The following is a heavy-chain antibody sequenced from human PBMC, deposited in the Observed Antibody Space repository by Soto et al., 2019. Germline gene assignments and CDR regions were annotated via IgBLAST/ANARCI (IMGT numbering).Heavy chain of an antibody. CDR1: GGSISSYY. V-gene: IGHV4-59*12. CDR2: IHYSGST. Sequence: PSETLSLTCTVSGGSISSYYWSWIRQPPGKGLEWIGNIHYSGSTYYNPSLKSRVTISVDTSKNQFSLKLSSVTAADTAVYYCARSETTVKPYYYYYGMDVWGQGTMVTVSS. CDR3: ARSETTVKPYYYYYGMDV. J-gene: IGHJ6*02. D-gene: IGHD4-17*01.